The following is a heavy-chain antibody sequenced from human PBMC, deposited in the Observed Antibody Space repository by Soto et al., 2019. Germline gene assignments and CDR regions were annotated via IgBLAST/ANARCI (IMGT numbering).Heavy chain of an antibody. Sequence: PSETLSLTFTVSGGSITNSNWWSWVRLPPAKGLEWIGDIYHAGSTKYNPSLERRVTMSVDTSNNQFALTLTSVTAADTAVYFCARGPPIVGNTTPLDSWGQGTLVTVS. V-gene: IGHV4-4*02. D-gene: IGHD2-21*01. CDR1: GGSITNSNW. CDR2: IYHAGST. CDR3: ARGPPIVGNTTPLDS. J-gene: IGHJ4*02.